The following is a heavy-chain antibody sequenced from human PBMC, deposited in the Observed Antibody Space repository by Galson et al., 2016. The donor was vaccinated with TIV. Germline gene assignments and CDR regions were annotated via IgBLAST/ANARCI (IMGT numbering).Heavy chain of an antibody. CDR1: RGTFRNYA. J-gene: IGHJ6*03. CDR3: ARGGHYELRAEYPPFYYCYMDV. CDR2: IIPSFGTA. Sequence: SVKVSCKASRGTFRNYAISWVRQAPGQRLEWMGGIIPSFGTANYAQEFQGRVTITTDESTNTAYMELSSLRSDDTAVCYCARGGHYELRAEYPPFYYCYMDVWGKGTTVTVSS. D-gene: IGHD2/OR15-2a*01. V-gene: IGHV1-69*05.